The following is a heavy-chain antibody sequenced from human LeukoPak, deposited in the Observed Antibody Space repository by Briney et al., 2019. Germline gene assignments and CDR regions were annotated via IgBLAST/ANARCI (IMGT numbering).Heavy chain of an antibody. CDR2: INSDGSST. D-gene: IGHD6-13*01. J-gene: IGHJ4*02. V-gene: IGHV3-74*01. CDR1: GFTFSSYW. Sequence: GGSLRLSCAASGFTFSSYWMHWVRQAPGKGLVWVSRINSDGSSTSYADSVKGRFTISRDNAKNTLYLQMNSLRAEDTAVYYCARAGGQLLHGFGYFEYWGQGTLVTVSS. CDR3: ARAGGQLLHGFGYFEY.